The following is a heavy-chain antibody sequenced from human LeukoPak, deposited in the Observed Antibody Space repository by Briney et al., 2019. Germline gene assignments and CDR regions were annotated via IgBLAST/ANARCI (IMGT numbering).Heavy chain of an antibody. D-gene: IGHD6-13*01. V-gene: IGHV4-34*01. CDR2: INHSGST. J-gene: IGHJ5*02. CDR3: ARVGIAAAPGVWFDP. CDR1: GGSFSGYY. Sequence: SSETLSLTCAVYGGSFSGYYWSWIRQPPGKGLEWIGEINHSGSTNYNPSLKSRVTISVDTSKNQFSLKLSSVTAADTAVYYCARVGIAAAPGVWFDPWGQGTLVTVSS.